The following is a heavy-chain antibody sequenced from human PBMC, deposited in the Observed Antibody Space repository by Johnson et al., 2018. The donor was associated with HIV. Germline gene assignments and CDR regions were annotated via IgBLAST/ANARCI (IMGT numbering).Heavy chain of an antibody. D-gene: IGHD5-12*01. Sequence: QVQLVESGGGVVQPGRSLRLSCAASGFNFSSYAMHWVRQAPGKGLESVADITYDGSNTYHAVVVMGRFTISRDNSKNTLYLQMNSVRAEDTAVYCCARDHSPSSYRAFDIWGQGTMVTVSS. CDR1: GFNFSSYA. CDR2: ITYDGSNT. CDR3: ARDHSPSSYRAFDI. J-gene: IGHJ3*02. V-gene: IGHV3-30-3*01.